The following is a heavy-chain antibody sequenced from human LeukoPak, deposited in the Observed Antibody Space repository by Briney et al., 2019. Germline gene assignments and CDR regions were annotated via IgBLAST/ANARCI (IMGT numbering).Heavy chain of an antibody. J-gene: IGHJ4*02. CDR3: ASAPTASIAAH. CDR1: GGSISSSSYY. Sequence: SETLSLTCTVSGGSISSSSYYWGWIRQPPGKGLEWIGSIYYSGSTYYNPSLKSRVTISVDTSKNQFSLKLSSVTAADTAVYHCASAPTASIAAHWGQGTLVTVSS. V-gene: IGHV4-39*01. D-gene: IGHD6-6*01. CDR2: IYYSGST.